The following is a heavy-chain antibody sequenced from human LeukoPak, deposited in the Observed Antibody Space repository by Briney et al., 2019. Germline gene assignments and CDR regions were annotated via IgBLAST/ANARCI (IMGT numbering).Heavy chain of an antibody. Sequence: EPGGSLRLSCAASGFAFSSHAIHWVRQAPGKGPEWVTFISYDGATKYYADSVKGRVTISRDNSKNTVYLQMNSLRVEDTAVYYCARDISTYYSFDYWGQGTQVTVSS. D-gene: IGHD2/OR15-2a*01. CDR3: ARDISTYYSFDY. J-gene: IGHJ4*02. CDR1: GFAFSSHA. CDR2: ISYDGATK. V-gene: IGHV3-30-3*01.